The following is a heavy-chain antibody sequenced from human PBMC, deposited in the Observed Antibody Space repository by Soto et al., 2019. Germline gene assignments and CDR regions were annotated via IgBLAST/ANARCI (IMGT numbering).Heavy chain of an antibody. J-gene: IGHJ4*02. D-gene: IGHD6-19*01. CDR3: ARGRRMYSSAGDDY. V-gene: IGHV3-33*01. Sequence: MRLSCAASGFTFSSYGMHWVRQAPGKGLERVAVIWYDGSNKYYADSVKGRFTISRDNSKNTLYLQMNSLRAEDTAVYYCARGRRMYSSAGDDYWGQGTLVTVS. CDR2: IWYDGSNK. CDR1: GFTFSSYG.